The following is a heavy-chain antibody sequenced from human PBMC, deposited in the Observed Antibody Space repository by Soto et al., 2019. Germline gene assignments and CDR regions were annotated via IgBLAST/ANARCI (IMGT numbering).Heavy chain of an antibody. CDR2: IYPGDSDT. D-gene: IGHD4-4*01. V-gene: IGHV5-51*01. Sequence: GESRKISCKGSGYSFTSYWIGWVRQMPGKGLEWMGIIYPGDSDTRYSPSFQGQATISADKSISTAYLQWSSLKASDTAMYYCARHGYSNYAYYYYGMDVWGQGTTVTVSS. CDR3: ARHGYSNYAYYYYGMDV. J-gene: IGHJ6*02. CDR1: GYSFTSYW.